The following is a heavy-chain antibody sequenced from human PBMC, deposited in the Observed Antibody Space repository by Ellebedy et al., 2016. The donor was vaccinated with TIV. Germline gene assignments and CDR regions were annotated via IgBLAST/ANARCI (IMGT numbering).Heavy chain of an antibody. Sequence: GGSLRLXXKGSGYTFTSYWISWVRQMPGKGLEWMGRIDPSDSYSNYSPSFQGHVTFSADKSISTAYLQWSSLRASDTAMYYCARTYGDYVSGYYYYYGMDVWGQGTTVTVSS. J-gene: IGHJ6*02. V-gene: IGHV5-10-1*01. CDR2: IDPSDSYS. D-gene: IGHD4-17*01. CDR1: GYTFTSYW. CDR3: ARTYGDYVSGYYYYYGMDV.